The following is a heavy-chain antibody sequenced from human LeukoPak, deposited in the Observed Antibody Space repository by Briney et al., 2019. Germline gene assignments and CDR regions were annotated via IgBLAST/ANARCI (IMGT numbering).Heavy chain of an antibody. V-gene: IGHV4-61*02. Sequence: SETLSLTCTVSGGSISSGSYYWSWIRQPAGKGLEWIGRIYTSGSTNYNPSLKSRVTMSVDTSKNQFSLKLSSVTAADTAVYYCARVRGNWFDPWGQGTLVTVSS. CDR3: ARVRGNWFDP. CDR2: IYTSGST. D-gene: IGHD5-24*01. CDR1: GGSISSGSYY. J-gene: IGHJ5*02.